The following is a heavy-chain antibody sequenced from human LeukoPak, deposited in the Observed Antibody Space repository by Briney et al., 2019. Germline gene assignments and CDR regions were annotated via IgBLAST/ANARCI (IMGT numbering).Heavy chain of an antibody. CDR1: GYTFTSYY. CDR2: INPSGGST. Sequence: ASVKVSCKASGYTFTSYYMHWVRQAPGQGLEWMGIINPSGGSTSYAQKFQGRVTMTRDTSTSTVYMELSSLRSEDTAVYYCARFRAYYGDYLGDAFDIWAKGQWSPSLQ. D-gene: IGHD4-17*01. CDR3: ARFRAYYGDYLGDAFDI. V-gene: IGHV1-46*01. J-gene: IGHJ3*02.